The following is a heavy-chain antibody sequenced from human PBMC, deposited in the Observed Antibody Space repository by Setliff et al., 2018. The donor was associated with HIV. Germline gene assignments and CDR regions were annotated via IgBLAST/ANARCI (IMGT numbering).Heavy chain of an antibody. J-gene: IGHJ4*02. CDR2: INHGGST. V-gene: IGHV4-34*01. D-gene: IGHD3-16*01. CDR1: RFSFSTSW. CDR3: ARRGIMITFGGVYFDS. Sequence: GSLRLSCATSRFSFSTSWMTWVRQTPGKGLEWIGEINHGGSTNYNPSLKSRVTVSPDTSKNQFSLKLRSVTAADTAVYYCARRGIMITFGGVYFDSWGRGTLVTVSS.